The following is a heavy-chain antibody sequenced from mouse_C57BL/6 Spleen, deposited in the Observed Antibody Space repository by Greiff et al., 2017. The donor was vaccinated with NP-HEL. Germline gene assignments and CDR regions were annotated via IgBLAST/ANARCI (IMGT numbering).Heavy chain of an antibody. D-gene: IGHD2-5*01. J-gene: IGHJ2*01. CDR1: GFTFSSYA. CDR3: AREDSKYYFDY. V-gene: IGHV5-4*01. CDR2: ISDGGSYT. Sequence: EVKLVESGGGLVKPGGSLKLSCAASGFTFSSYAMSWVRQTPEKRLEWVATISDGGSYTYYPDNVKGRFTISRDNAKNNLYLQMSHLKSEDTAMYYCAREDSKYYFDYWGQGTTLTVSS.